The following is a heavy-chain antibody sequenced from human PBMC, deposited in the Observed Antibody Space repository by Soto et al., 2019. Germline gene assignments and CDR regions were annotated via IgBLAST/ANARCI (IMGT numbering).Heavy chain of an antibody. CDR1: GGSISSGDYY. D-gene: IGHD2-2*01. CDR2: IYYSGST. J-gene: IGHJ6*02. CDR3: ARVESSTSWGLYYYYYGMDV. Sequence: KSSETLSLTCTVSGGSISSGDYYWSWIRQPPGKGLEWIGYIYYSGSTYYNPSLKSRVTISVDTSKNQFSLKLSSVTAADTAVYYCARVESSTSWGLYYYYYGMDVWGQGTTVTVSS. V-gene: IGHV4-30-4*01.